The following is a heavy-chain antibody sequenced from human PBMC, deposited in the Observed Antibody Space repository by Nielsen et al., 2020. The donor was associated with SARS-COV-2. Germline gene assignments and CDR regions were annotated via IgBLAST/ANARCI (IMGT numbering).Heavy chain of an antibody. CDR2: ISYDGSNK. CDR1: GFTFSSYG. Sequence: GGSLRLSCAASGFTFSSYGMHWVRQAPGKGLEWVAVISYDGSNKYYADSVKGRFTISRDNSKNTLYLQMNSLRAEDTAVYYCAKVSRYGGNSVHHGMDVWGQGTTVTVSS. D-gene: IGHD4-23*01. V-gene: IGHV3-30*18. J-gene: IGHJ6*02. CDR3: AKVSRYGGNSVHHGMDV.